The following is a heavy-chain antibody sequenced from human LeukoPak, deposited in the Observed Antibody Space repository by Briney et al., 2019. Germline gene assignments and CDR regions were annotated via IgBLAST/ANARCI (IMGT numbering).Heavy chain of an antibody. CDR3: ARGAVPAAAIAY. V-gene: IGHV4-59*01. J-gene: IGHJ4*02. CDR2: IYCSGST. D-gene: IGHD2-2*01. CDR1: GGSISSYY. Sequence: PSETLSLTCTVSGGSISSYYWSWIRQPPGKGLEWIGYIYCSGSTNYNPSLKSRVTISVDTSKNQFSLKLSSVTAADTAVYYCARGAVPAAAIAYWGQGTLVTVSS.